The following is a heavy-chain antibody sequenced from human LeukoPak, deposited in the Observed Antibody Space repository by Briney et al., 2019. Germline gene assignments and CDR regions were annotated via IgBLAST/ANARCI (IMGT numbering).Heavy chain of an antibody. D-gene: IGHD2-15*01. CDR1: GGSISSYY. Sequence: NPSETLSLTCTVSGGSISSYYWSWIRQPPGKGLEWIGYIYYSGSTNYNPSLKGRVTISVDTSKNQFSLKLSSVTAADTAVYYCARGAHGDMVGKIRILDYWGQGTLVTVSS. CDR2: IYYSGST. V-gene: IGHV4-59*01. CDR3: ARGAHGDMVGKIRILDY. J-gene: IGHJ4*02.